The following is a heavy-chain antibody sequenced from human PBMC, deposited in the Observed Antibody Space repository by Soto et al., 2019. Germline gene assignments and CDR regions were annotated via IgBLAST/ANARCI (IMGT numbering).Heavy chain of an antibody. J-gene: IGHJ4*02. V-gene: IGHV1-8*01. D-gene: IGHD6-13*01. CDR1: GYTFTSYD. CDR2: MNTNSGKT. CDR3: ARFLTYRSSWYYFDY. Sequence: QVQLVQSGAEVKKPGASVKVSCKASGYTFTSYDINWVRQATGQGIEWMGWMNTNSGKTGYDQKFQGRVNITSNTSISKAYLELSSLRSEDTAVYYCARFLTYRSSWYYFDYWGQGTLVTVSS.